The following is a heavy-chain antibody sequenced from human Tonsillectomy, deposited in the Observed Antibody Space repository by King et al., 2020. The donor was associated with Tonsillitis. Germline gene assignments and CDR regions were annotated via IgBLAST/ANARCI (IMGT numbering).Heavy chain of an antibody. CDR2: TYYRSKWYD. D-gene: IGHD6-13*01. V-gene: IGHV6-1*01. CDR3: AKEAAQGAFDI. Sequence: VQLQQSGPGLVKPSQTLSLTCAISGDSVSRNSAAWNWIRQSPWRGLEWMGRTYYRSKWYDDYAVSVKSRITINPDTSKNQFSLQLSSVTPEDTAVYYCAKEAAQGAFDIWGQGTVVTVSS. J-gene: IGHJ3*02. CDR1: GDSVSRNSAA.